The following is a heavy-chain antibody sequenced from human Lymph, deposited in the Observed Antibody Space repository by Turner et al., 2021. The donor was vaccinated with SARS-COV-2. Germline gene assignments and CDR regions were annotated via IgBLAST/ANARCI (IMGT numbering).Heavy chain of an antibody. V-gene: IGHV1-8*01. CDR1: GYTFTNYD. J-gene: IGHJ5*02. CDR2: MNPNSGNT. Sequence: QVQLVHSGAEVKKRRASVMVSCEASGYTFTNYDINWVRQATGQGLEWMGWMNPNSGNTGYAQKFQGRVAMTRNTSISTAYMELSGLRSEDTGVYCCARAAQLTVWFDPWGQGTLVTVSS. D-gene: IGHD3-9*01. CDR3: ARAAQLTVWFDP.